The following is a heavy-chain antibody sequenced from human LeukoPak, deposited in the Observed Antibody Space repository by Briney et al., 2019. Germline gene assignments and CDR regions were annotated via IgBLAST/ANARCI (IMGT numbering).Heavy chain of an antibody. V-gene: IGHV5-51*01. D-gene: IGHD6-13*01. Sequence: GESLKISCNGSGCSFTSYWIGWVRQMPGKGLEWMGIIYPGDSDTRYSPSFQGQVTISADKSISTAYLQWSSLKASDTAMYYCARIGVEQQLPTTVSYYYMDVWGKGTTVTVSS. CDR1: GCSFTSYW. CDR2: IYPGDSDT. CDR3: ARIGVEQQLPTTVSYYYMDV. J-gene: IGHJ6*03.